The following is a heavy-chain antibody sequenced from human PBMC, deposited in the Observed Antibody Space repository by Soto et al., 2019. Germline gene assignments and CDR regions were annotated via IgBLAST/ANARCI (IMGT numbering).Heavy chain of an antibody. Sequence: GGSLRLSCAASGSTFSDYYMSWIRQAPGKGLEWVSYISSSGSTIYYADSVKGRFTISRDNAKNSLYLQMNSLRAEDTAVYYCARVGKQQWLARSNWFDPWGQGTLVTVSS. J-gene: IGHJ5*02. V-gene: IGHV3-11*01. CDR1: GSTFSDYY. CDR2: ISSSGSTI. CDR3: ARVGKQQWLARSNWFDP. D-gene: IGHD6-19*01.